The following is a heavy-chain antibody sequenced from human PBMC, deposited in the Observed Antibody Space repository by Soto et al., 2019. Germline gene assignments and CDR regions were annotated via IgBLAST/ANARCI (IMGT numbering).Heavy chain of an antibody. CDR1: GDATSSSKW. D-gene: IGHD1-26*01. CDR2: IYHTGPT. CDR3: VRDGRGVQWELSD. J-gene: IGHJ4*02. V-gene: IGHV4-4*02. Sequence: ETLSLTCAVSGDATSSSKWWKWVRQPPGKGLEWSGEIYHTGPTNYNPSVKSRATISVDKSKNHFSLSLTSVTAADTAVYYFVRDGRGVQWELSDWGPGTLVTVSS.